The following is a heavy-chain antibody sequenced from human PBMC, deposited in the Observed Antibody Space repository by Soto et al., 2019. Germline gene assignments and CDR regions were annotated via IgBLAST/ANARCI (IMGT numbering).Heavy chain of an antibody. CDR1: GGSISSSNW. V-gene: IGHV4-4*02. CDR2: IYHSGNS. J-gene: IGHJ3*02. CDR3: ARLKTTPNDAFDI. D-gene: IGHD1-1*01. Sequence: QVQLQESGPGLVKPSGTLSLTCTVSGGSISSSNWWSWVRQTPGKGLEWIAEIYHSGNSNYNPSLRSRVTSSVVKSKNQFSLNLRPVTAADTAIYYCARLKTTPNDAFDIWGQGTMVTVSS.